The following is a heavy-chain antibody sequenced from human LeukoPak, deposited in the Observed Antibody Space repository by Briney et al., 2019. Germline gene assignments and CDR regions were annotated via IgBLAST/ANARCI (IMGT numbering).Heavy chain of an antibody. CDR3: ARAGYYDSSGYYYG. CDR1: GYTFTSYG. D-gene: IGHD3-22*01. Sequence: SVKVSCKASGYTFTSYGISWVRQAPGQGLEWMGRIIPILGIANYAQKFQGRVTITADKSTGTAYMELSSLRSEDTAVFYCARAGYYDSSGYYYGWGQGTLVTVSS. J-gene: IGHJ4*02. V-gene: IGHV1-69*04. CDR2: IIPILGIA.